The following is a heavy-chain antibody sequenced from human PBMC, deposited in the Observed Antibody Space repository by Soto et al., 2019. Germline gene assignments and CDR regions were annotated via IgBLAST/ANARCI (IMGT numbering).Heavy chain of an antibody. CDR3: AKDRGAAMVRYYFDY. V-gene: IGHV3-23*01. CDR2: ISGSGGST. Sequence: PGGSLRLSCAASGFTFSSYAMSWVRQAPGKGLEWVSAISGSGGSTYSADSVKGRFTISRDSSKNTLYLQMNSLRADDTAVYYCAKDRGAAMVRYYFDYWGQGTLVTVSS. CDR1: GFTFSSYA. D-gene: IGHD3-10*01. J-gene: IGHJ4*02.